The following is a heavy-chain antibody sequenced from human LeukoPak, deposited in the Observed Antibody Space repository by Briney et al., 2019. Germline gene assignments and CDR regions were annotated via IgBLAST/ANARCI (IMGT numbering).Heavy chain of an antibody. Sequence: SETLSLTCTVSGGSISSSSYYWGWIRQPPGKGLEWIGSIRYSGSTYYNPSLKSRVTISVDTSKNQFSLKLSSVTAADTAVYYCADYDFWSGFYYMDVWGKGTTVTVSS. J-gene: IGHJ6*03. CDR2: IRYSGST. V-gene: IGHV4-39*01. D-gene: IGHD3-3*01. CDR1: GGSISSSSYY. CDR3: ADYDFWSGFYYMDV.